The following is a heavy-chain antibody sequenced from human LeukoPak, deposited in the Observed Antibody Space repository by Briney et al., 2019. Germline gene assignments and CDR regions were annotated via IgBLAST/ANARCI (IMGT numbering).Heavy chain of an antibody. D-gene: IGHD2-15*01. J-gene: IGHJ4*02. V-gene: IGHV3-20*04. CDR3: ARDRGDCSGGSCYIDY. Sequence: GGSLRLSCAASGFTVSNNYMSWVRQAPGKGLEWVSGINWNGGSTGYADSVKGRFTISRDNAKNSLYLQMNSLRAEDTALYYCARDRGDCSGGSCYIDYWGQGTLVTVSS. CDR1: GFTVSNNY. CDR2: INWNGGST.